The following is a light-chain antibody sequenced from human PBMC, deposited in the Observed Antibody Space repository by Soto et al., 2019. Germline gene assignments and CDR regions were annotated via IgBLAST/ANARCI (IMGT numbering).Light chain of an antibody. CDR2: AAS. Sequence: DIKMTQSPSSLSASVGDRVTISCRASQYIRTYFNWYQQKPGKAPKLLIYAASNLQNGVPSRFSGSASGAEFTLTISSLQPEDFATYYCQQSYSNPMYTFGQGTKLEIK. V-gene: IGKV1-39*01. CDR1: QYIRTY. CDR3: QQSYSNPMYT. J-gene: IGKJ2*01.